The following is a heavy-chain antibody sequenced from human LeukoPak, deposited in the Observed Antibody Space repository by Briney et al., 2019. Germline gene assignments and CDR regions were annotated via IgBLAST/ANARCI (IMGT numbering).Heavy chain of an antibody. D-gene: IGHD3-16*01. CDR3: ARESRMITFGGVTVAYYFDS. CDR1: GFTFSSYA. CDR2: ISSNGGST. Sequence: PGGSLRLSCAASGFTFSSYAMHWVRQAPGKGLEYVSAISSNGGSTYYANSVKGRFTISRDNSKNTLYLQMGSLRAEDMAVYYCARESRMITFGGVTVAYYFDSWGQGTLVTVSS. J-gene: IGHJ4*02. V-gene: IGHV3-64*01.